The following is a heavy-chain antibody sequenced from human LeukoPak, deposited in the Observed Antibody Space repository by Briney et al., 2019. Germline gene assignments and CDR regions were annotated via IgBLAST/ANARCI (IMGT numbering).Heavy chain of an antibody. CDR3: ARVRWLLKPAIDY. V-gene: IGHV4-34*01. Sequence: SETLSLTCAVYGGSFSGYYWSWIRQPPGKGLEWIGEINHSGSTNYNPSLKSRVTISVDTSKNQFSLKLSSVTAPDTAVYYCARVRWLLKPAIDYWGQGTLVTVSS. D-gene: IGHD5-12*01. CDR1: GGSFSGYY. CDR2: INHSGST. J-gene: IGHJ4*02.